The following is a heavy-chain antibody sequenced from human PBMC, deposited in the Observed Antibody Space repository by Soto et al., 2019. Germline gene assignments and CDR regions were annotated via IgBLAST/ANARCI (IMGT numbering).Heavy chain of an antibody. CDR2: ISNSGKNT. V-gene: IGHV3-23*01. CDR1: GFTFSSYV. D-gene: IGHD3-10*01. Sequence: EVQVLASGGGLVQPGGSLRLSCAASGFTFSSYVMTWVRQAPGKGLEWVSSISNSGKNTYYVDSVKGRFTISRYNSKNTMYLQMTSLTAEDTALYYGARRGQNRSPDVYYFMDVWGKGATVIVSS. J-gene: IGHJ6*03. CDR3: ARRGQNRSPDVYYFMDV.